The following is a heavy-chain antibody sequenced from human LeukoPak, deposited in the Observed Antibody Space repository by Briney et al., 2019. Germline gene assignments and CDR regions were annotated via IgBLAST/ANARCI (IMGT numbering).Heavy chain of an antibody. D-gene: IGHD5-18*01. CDR3: ASGRRDSNGFVDY. Sequence: PGGSLRLSCAASGFSVSSGYVSWVRQAPRKGLEWVSIIYGGGNTYYVDSVEGGFTISRDNSKNTLYLQMNTLRAEDTAVYYCASGRRDSNGFVDYWGQGILVTVSS. CDR2: IYGGGNT. J-gene: IGHJ4*02. V-gene: IGHV3-66*01. CDR1: GFSVSSGY.